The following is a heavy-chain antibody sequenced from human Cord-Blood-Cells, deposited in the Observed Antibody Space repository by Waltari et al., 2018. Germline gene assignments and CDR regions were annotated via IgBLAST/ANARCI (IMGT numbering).Heavy chain of an antibody. CDR2: TNACNGNT. J-gene: IGHJ6*02. Sequence: QVQLVQSGAEVKKPGASEKASCQASGYPFTSYTMHLVRQAPGHRLEWMGWTNACNGNTKYSQKFQGRVTITRDTSASTAYMELSSLRSEDTAVYYCARDKSIAARVYYYYGMDVWGQGTTVTVSS. D-gene: IGHD6-6*01. V-gene: IGHV1-3*01. CDR1: GYPFTSYT. CDR3: ARDKSIAARVYYYYGMDV.